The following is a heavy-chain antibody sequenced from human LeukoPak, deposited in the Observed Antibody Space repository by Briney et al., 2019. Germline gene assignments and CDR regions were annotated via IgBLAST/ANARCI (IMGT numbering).Heavy chain of an antibody. V-gene: IGHV4-34*01. J-gene: IGHJ4*02. D-gene: IGHD6-19*01. CDR1: GGSFSGYY. CDR3: ARGPVSGWFPFDY. Sequence: SETLSLTCAVYGGSFSGYYWSWIRQPPGKGLEWIGEINHSGSTNYNPSLKSRVTISVDRSKNQFSLKLSSVTAADTAVYYCARGPVSGWFPFDYWGQGTLVTVSS. CDR2: INHSGST.